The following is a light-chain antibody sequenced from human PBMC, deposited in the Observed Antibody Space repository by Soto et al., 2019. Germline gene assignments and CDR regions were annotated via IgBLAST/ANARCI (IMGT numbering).Light chain of an antibody. CDR1: SGHSSYI. J-gene: IGLJ3*02. Sequence: QLVLTQSSSASASLGSSVKLTCTLSSGHSSYIIAWHQQQPGKAPRYLMKLEGSGSYNKGSGVPDRFSGSSSGADRYLTISSLQFEDEADYYCETWDSTYGVFGGGTQLTVL. CDR2: LEGSGSY. V-gene: IGLV4-60*02. CDR3: ETWDSTYGV.